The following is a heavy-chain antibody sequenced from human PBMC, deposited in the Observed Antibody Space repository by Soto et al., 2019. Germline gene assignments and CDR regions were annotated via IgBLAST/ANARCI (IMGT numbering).Heavy chain of an antibody. CDR1: RFPFSSYW. J-gene: IGHJ6*03. D-gene: IGHD3-10*01. V-gene: IGHV3-74*01. CDR3: ARRLLWFGDSSDLESYNYHYYMDV. CDR2: INSDGSST. Sequence: EVQLVESGGGLVQPGGSLRLSCAASRFPFSSYWMYWVRQAPGKGLVWVSHINSDGSSTRYADSVTGRFTISRDNAKNTLYLHMNSLRAEDTAVYYCARRLLWFGDSSDLESYNYHYYMDVWGKGTTVTVSS.